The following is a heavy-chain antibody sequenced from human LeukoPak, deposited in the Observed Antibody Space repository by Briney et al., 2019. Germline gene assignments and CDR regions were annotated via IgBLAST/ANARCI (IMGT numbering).Heavy chain of an antibody. Sequence: KSSETLSLTCTVSGGSINNYYWSWIRQPPGKGLEWIGYIYYSGSTNYNPSLKSRVTISIDTSKNQVSLKLTSVTAADTAVYYCARLTVGATKWFDPWGQGTLVTVSS. CDR1: GGSINNYY. V-gene: IGHV4-59*08. CDR2: IYYSGST. J-gene: IGHJ5*02. D-gene: IGHD1-26*01. CDR3: ARLTVGATKWFDP.